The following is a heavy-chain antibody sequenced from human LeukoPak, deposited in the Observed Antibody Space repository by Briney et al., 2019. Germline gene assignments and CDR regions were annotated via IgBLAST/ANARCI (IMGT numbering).Heavy chain of an antibody. D-gene: IGHD3-10*01. J-gene: IGHJ4*02. CDR2: ISSSSSYI. CDR1: GFTFSSYD. Sequence: GRSLRLSCAASGFTFSSYDMTWVRQAPGKGLEWVSSISSSSSYIYYADSVKGRFTISRDNAKNSLYLQMNSLRAEDTAVYYCARDPREDYFDYWGQGTLVTVSS. V-gene: IGHV3-21*01. CDR3: ARDPREDYFDY.